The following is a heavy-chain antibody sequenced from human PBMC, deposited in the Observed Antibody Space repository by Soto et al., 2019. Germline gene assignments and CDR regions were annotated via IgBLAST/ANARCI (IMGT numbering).Heavy chain of an antibody. CDR3: APHYPDSSGYFDH. Sequence: QVQLVQSGTEVKKPGASVKVSCKASGYMFTGNYMHWVRQAPGQGLEYMGWINPNSGATNYAQKFQGRVTMTWDTSISTAYVELSRLRSDDTAVHYCAPHYPDSSGYFDHWGQGTLVTVSS. D-gene: IGHD3-22*01. CDR2: INPNSGAT. V-gene: IGHV1-2*02. J-gene: IGHJ4*02. CDR1: GYMFTGNY.